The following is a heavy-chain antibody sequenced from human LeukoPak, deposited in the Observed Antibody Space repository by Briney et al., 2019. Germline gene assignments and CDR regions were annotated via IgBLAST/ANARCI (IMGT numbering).Heavy chain of an antibody. J-gene: IGHJ3*02. CDR2: INPNSGGT. Sequence: ASVKVSCKASEYTFTDYYMHWVRQAPGQGLEWMGWINPNSGGTNYAQKFQGRVTLTTDTSTSTAYMELRSLTSDDTAVYYCARATHRTGDAFDIWGQGTMVTVSS. CDR1: EYTFTDYY. CDR3: ARATHRTGDAFDI. D-gene: IGHD3-10*01. V-gene: IGHV1-2*02.